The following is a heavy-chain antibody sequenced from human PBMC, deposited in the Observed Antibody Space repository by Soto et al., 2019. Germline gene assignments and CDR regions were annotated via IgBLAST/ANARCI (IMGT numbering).Heavy chain of an antibody. CDR2: ISGSGGST. J-gene: IGHJ4*02. CDR1: GFTFSIYA. V-gene: IGHV3-23*01. D-gene: IGHD2-15*01. Sequence: GGSLRLSCAASGFTFSIYAMSWVRQAPGKGLEWVSGISGSGGSTYYSASVKGRFTISRDNSKNTLYLQMNSLRAEDTAVYFCAKGCGDNCYSVAYWGQGALVTVSS. CDR3: AKGCGDNCYSVAY.